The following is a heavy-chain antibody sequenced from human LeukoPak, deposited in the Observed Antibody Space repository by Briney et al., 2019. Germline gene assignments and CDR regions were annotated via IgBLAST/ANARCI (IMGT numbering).Heavy chain of an antibody. CDR2: ISTSGDTT. CDR3: ARGSPLSYYFDY. CDR1: GFTFSTYA. V-gene: IGHV3-23*01. Sequence: QSGGSLRLSCAASGFTFSTYAMHWVRQAPGKGLEWVSIISTSGDTTYYAGSVKGRFTISRDNSKNTLFLQMNSLRAEDTAVYYCARGSPLSYYFDYRGQGTLVTVSS. D-gene: IGHD2/OR15-2a*01. J-gene: IGHJ4*02.